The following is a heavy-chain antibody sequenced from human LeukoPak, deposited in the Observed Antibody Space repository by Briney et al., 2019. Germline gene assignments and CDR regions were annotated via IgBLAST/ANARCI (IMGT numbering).Heavy chain of an antibody. CDR3: ARVGYSGYDVDY. CDR2: IGSSGSTK. CDR1: GFTFSSYE. V-gene: IGHV3-48*03. D-gene: IGHD5-12*01. J-gene: IGHJ4*02. Sequence: GGSLRLSCAASGFTFSSYEMNWVRQAPGKGLEWTSYIGSSGSTKYYADSVKGRFTISRDNTKNSLYLQMNSLRAEDTAVYYCARVGYSGYDVDYWGQGTLVTVSS.